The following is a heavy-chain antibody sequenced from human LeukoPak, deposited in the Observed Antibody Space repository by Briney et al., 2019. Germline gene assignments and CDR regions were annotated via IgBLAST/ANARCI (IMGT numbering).Heavy chain of an antibody. Sequence: SETLSLTCTVSGGSVSSGSYYWSWIRQPPGKGLEWIGYIYYSGSTNYNPSLKSRVTISADTSKNQFSLKLSSVTAADTAVYYCARAPSTYFYGLGTYSNYFDYWGQGTLATVSS. D-gene: IGHD3-10*01. V-gene: IGHV4-61*01. CDR3: ARAPSTYFYGLGTYSNYFDY. CDR1: GGSVSSGSYY. CDR2: IYYSGST. J-gene: IGHJ4*02.